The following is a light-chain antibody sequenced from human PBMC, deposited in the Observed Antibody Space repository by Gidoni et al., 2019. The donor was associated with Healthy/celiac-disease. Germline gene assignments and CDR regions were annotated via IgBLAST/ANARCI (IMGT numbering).Light chain of an antibody. CDR1: QSVSSY. Sequence: EIVLTQSPATLSLSPGERAPLSCRASQSVSSYLAWYQQKPGQAPRLLIYDASNRATGIPARFSGSGSGTDFTLTISSLEPEDVAVYYCQQRSNWPPRVTFGQGTRLEIK. J-gene: IGKJ5*01. CDR3: QQRSNWPPRVT. V-gene: IGKV3-11*01. CDR2: DAS.